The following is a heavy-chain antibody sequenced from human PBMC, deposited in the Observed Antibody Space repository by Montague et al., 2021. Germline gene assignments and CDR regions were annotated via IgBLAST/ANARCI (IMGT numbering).Heavy chain of an antibody. Sequence: SETLSLTCSVSGGSISGWYWCWSRQPLGKGLEWIGSVFFSGATNYNPSLKSRVTMSADTSKTQIYLKVNSVTAADTAVYYCARQGFDESGGFFIWGLGTLVTVSS. CDR1: GGSISGWY. J-gene: IGHJ4*02. CDR2: VFFSGAT. V-gene: IGHV4-59*01. D-gene: IGHD2-15*01. CDR3: ARQGFDESGGFFI.